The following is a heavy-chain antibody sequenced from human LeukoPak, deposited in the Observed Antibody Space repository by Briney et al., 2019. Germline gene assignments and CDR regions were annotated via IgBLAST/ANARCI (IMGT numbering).Heavy chain of an antibody. CDR2: ISSSSSTI. CDR3: ARDRDVVVPAYGKYYYYYYYMDV. D-gene: IGHD2-2*01. V-gene: IGHV3-48*01. CDR1: GFTFSSYS. Sequence: PGGSLRLSCAASGFTFSSYSMNWVRQAPGKGLEWVSYISSSSSTIYYADSVKGRFTISRDNAKNSLYLQMNSLRAEDTAVYYCARDRDVVVPAYGKYYYYYYYMDVWGKGTTVTVSS. J-gene: IGHJ6*03.